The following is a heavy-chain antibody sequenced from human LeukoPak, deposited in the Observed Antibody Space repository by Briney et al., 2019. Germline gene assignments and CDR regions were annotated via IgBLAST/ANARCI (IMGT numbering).Heavy chain of an antibody. J-gene: IGHJ3*02. CDR2: IYSGGRT. D-gene: IGHD3-9*01. Sequence: GGSLRLSCAASGFTVSSNYMSWVRQGPGKGLEWVSVIYSGGRTDYADSVKGRFTISRDNSKNTLYLQMNSLRAEDTAVYYCARDTYDILTGYYKWAFDIWGQGTMVTVSS. CDR3: ARDTYDILTGYYKWAFDI. CDR1: GFTVSSNY. V-gene: IGHV3-53*01.